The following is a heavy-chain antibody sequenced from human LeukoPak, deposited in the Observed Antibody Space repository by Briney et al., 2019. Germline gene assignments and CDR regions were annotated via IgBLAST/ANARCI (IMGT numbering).Heavy chain of an antibody. V-gene: IGHV3-23*01. Sequence: QPGGSLRLSCAASGFTFSSYAMTWVRQAPGKGLEWISGISGSDGTTYYADSVRGRFTVSRDNSKNILYLQMNSLRAGDTAVYYCAKLPGIVVVITYFDYWGQGTLVTVSS. D-gene: IGHD3-22*01. CDR2: ISGSDGTT. CDR1: GFTFSSYA. J-gene: IGHJ4*02. CDR3: AKLPGIVVVITYFDY.